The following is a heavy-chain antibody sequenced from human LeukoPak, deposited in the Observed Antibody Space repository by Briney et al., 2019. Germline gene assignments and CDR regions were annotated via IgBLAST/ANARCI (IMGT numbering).Heavy chain of an antibody. D-gene: IGHD3-16*01. Sequence: SETLSLTCTVSGGSISSYYWSWIRQPPGKGLEWIGDISYSGSTNYNPSLKSRVTMSVDTSKNQFSLKLSSVTAADTAVYYCARDLGHCWGQGTLVIVSS. CDR2: ISYSGST. J-gene: IGHJ4*02. V-gene: IGHV4-59*01. CDR3: ARDLGHC. CDR1: GGSISSYY.